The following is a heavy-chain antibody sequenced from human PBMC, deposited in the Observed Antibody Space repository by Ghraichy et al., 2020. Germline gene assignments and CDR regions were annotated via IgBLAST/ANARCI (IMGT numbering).Heavy chain of an antibody. CDR3: AKEKRYYDTTGWFDP. CDR2: ISWNSGSI. Sequence: GGSLRLSCAASGFTFDDYAMHWVRQAPGKGLEWVSGISWNSGSICYADSVKGRFTISRDNAKNSLYLQMNSLRAEDTALYYCAKEKRYYDTTGWFDPWGQGTLVTVSS. CDR1: GFTFDDYA. J-gene: IGHJ5*02. V-gene: IGHV3-9*01. D-gene: IGHD3-22*01.